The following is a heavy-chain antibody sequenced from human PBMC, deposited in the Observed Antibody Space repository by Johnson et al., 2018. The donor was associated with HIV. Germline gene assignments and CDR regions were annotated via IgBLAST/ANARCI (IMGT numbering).Heavy chain of an antibody. Sequence: QMLLVESGGGLVQPGGSLRLSCAASGFTFSSYAMHWVRQAPGKGLEWVAVISYDGSNKYYADSVKGRFTISRDNSKNTLYLQMNSLRAGDTAVYYCARDRGGIAEQSGAFDMWGRGTKVTVSS. CDR1: GFTFSSYA. J-gene: IGHJ3*02. CDR2: ISYDGSNK. CDR3: ARDRGGIAEQSGAFDM. D-gene: IGHD6-13*01. V-gene: IGHV3-30*04.